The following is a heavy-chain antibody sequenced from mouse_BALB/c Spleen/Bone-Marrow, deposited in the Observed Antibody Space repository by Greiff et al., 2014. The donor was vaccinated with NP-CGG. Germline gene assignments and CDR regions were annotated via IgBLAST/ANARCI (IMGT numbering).Heavy chain of an antibody. CDR2: IDPSDSET. J-gene: IGHJ4*01. CDR3: ARWGAMDY. V-gene: IGHV1S127*01. Sequence: VQLQQSGPQLVRPGASVKISCKASGYSFTSYWMHWVKQRPGQGLEWIGMIDPSDSETRLNQKFKDKATLTVDKSSSTAYMQLSSPTSEDSAVYYCARWGAMDYWGQGTSVAVSS. CDR1: GYSFTSYW.